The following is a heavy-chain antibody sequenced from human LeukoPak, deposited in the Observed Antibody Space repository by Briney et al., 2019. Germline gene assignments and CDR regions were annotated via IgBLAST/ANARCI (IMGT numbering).Heavy chain of an antibody. J-gene: IGHJ3*02. D-gene: IGHD2-2*01. CDR2: ISGSGGST. CDR1: GFTFSSYA. Sequence: GGSLRLSCAASGFTFSSYAMSWVRQAPGKGLEWVSAISGSGGSTYYADSVKGRFTISRDNSKNTLYLQMNSLRAEDTAVYYCAKDPRYCSSTSRYQDAFDIWGQGTMVTVSS. V-gene: IGHV3-23*01. CDR3: AKDPRYCSSTSRYQDAFDI.